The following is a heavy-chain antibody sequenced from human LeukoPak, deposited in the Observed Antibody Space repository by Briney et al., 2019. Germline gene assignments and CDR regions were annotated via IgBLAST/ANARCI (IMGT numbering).Heavy chain of an antibody. CDR1: GGAFSGYY. J-gene: IGHJ6*04. D-gene: IGHD2-15*01. V-gene: IGHV4-34*01. CDR3: ARGDCSGGSCYSRSRTYGMDV. CDR2: INHRGST. Sequence: SETLSLTCAVDGGAFSGYYWSWIRQPPGKGLEWIGEINHRGSTNYNPSLKSRVTISVDTSKNQFSLKLSSETAADTAVYYCARGDCSGGSCYSRSRTYGMDVWGKGTTVTVSS.